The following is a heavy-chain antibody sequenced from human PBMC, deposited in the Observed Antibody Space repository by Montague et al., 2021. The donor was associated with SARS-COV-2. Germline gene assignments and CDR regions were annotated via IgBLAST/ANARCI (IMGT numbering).Heavy chain of an antibody. CDR1: GGSISSSSYY. V-gene: IGHV4-39*07. J-gene: IGHJ6*02. Sequence: SETLSLTCTVSGGSISSSSYYWGWIRQPPGKGLEWIGSIYYSGSTYYNPSLKSRVTISVDTSKNQFSLKLSSVTAADTAVYYCAGEGTGRYDYYGMDVWGQGITVTVSS. CDR3: AGEGTGRYDYYGMDV. D-gene: IGHD3-10*01. CDR2: IYYSGST.